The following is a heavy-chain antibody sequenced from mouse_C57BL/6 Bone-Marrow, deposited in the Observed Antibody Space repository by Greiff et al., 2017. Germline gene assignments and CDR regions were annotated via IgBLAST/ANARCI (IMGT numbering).Heavy chain of an antibody. CDR3: ARERYYSNPFDY. D-gene: IGHD2-5*01. CDR2: IYPSDSET. CDR1: GYTFTSYW. Sequence: QVQLQQPGAELVRPGSSVKLSCKASGYTFTSYWMDWVKQRPGQGLEWIGNIYPSDSETHYNQKFKDKATLTVDKSSSTAYMQLSSLTSEDSAVYYCARERYYSNPFDYWGQGTTLTVSS. J-gene: IGHJ2*01. V-gene: IGHV1-61*01.